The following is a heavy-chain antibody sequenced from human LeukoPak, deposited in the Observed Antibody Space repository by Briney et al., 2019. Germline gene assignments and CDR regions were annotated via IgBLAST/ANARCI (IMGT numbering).Heavy chain of an antibody. Sequence: ASVKVSCKASGYTFTSYDINWVRQATGQGLEWMGWMNPNSGNTGYAQKFQGRVTMTRNTSISTAYMELSSLRSEGTAVYYCARALSSSSWYPFDYWGQGTLVTVSS. CDR3: ARALSSSSWYPFDY. CDR2: MNPNSGNT. D-gene: IGHD6-13*01. CDR1: GYTFTSYD. V-gene: IGHV1-8*01. J-gene: IGHJ4*02.